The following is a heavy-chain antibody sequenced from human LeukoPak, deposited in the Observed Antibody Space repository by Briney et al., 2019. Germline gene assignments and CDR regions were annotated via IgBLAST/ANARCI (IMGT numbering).Heavy chain of an antibody. CDR2: IYYSGST. D-gene: IGHD3-10*01. CDR3: ARRGPYGSGSYYDNWFDP. CDR1: GGSISSYY. J-gene: IGHJ5*02. Sequence: SETLSLTCTVSGGSISSYYWSWIRQPPGKGLEWIGYIYYSGSTNYNPSLKSRVTISVDTSKNQFSLKLSSATAADTAVYYCARRGPYGSGSYYDNWFDPWGQGTLVTVSS. V-gene: IGHV4-59*08.